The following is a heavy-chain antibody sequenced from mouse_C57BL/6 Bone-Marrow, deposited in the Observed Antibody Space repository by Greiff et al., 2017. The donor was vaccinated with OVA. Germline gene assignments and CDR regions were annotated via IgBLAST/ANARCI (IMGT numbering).Heavy chain of an antibody. D-gene: IGHD2-3*01. V-gene: IGHV3-6*01. J-gene: IGHJ1*03. Sequence: DVQLQESGPGLVKPSQSLSLTCSVTGYSITSGYYWNWIRQFPGNKLEWMGYISYDGSNNYNPSLKNRISITRDTSKNQFFLKLNSVTTEDTATYYCARRWLLPPWYFDVWGTGTTVTVSS. CDR3: ARRWLLPPWYFDV. CDR2: ISYDGSN. CDR1: GYSITSGYY.